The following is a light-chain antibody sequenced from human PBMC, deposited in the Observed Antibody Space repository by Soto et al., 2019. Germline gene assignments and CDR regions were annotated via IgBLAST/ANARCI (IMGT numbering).Light chain of an antibody. CDR1: QSVTSK. CDR2: SAS. V-gene: IGKV3D-15*01. Sequence: EIVMTQSPVALSVSPGESATLSCRASQSVTSKVAWYQQKSGQAPRLLIYSASTRATGIPARFSGSGSGTDFTLTISSLQAEDFAVYYCQQYNNWPRTFGRGTKVELK. CDR3: QQYNNWPRT. J-gene: IGKJ4*01.